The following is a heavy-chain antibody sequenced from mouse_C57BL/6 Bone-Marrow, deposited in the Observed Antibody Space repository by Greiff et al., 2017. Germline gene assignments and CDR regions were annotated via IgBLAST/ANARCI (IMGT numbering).Heavy chain of an antibody. CDR1: GYTFTSYG. CDR3: ARVLGFDV. Sequence: VKLMESGAELARPGASVKLSCKASGYTFTSYGISWVKQRTGQGLEWIGEIYPRRGNTYYNEKFKGKATLTADKSSSTAYMELRSLTSEDSAVYFCARVLGFDVWGTGTTVTVSS. J-gene: IGHJ1*03. CDR2: IYPRRGNT. V-gene: IGHV1-81*01.